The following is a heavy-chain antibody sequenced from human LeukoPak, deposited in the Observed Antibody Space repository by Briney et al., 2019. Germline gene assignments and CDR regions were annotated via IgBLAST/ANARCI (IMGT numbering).Heavy chain of an antibody. CDR2: INPNSGGT. V-gene: IGHV1-2*02. CDR1: GYTFTGYY. J-gene: IGHJ4*02. D-gene: IGHD3-22*01. Sequence: GASVKVSCKASGYTFTGYYMHWVRQAPGQGLEWMGWINPNSGGTNYAQKFQGRVTMTRDTSISTAYMELSRLRSDDTAVYYCARGGYYYDSSGYYPGPMDYWGQGTLVTVSS. CDR3: ARGGYYYDSSGYYPGPMDY.